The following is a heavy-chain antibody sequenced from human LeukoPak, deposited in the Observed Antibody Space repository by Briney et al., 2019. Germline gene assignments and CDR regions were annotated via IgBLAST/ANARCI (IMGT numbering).Heavy chain of an antibody. CDR1: GYSFSLYW. Sequence: GESLKISCKASGYSFSLYWIGWVRQMPGKGLEWMGIIYPGDSDTRYSPSFQGQVTISADKSISTAYLQWSSLKASDTAMYYCARPAYYGSGPDAFDIWGQGTMVTVSS. CDR2: IYPGDSDT. D-gene: IGHD3-10*01. J-gene: IGHJ3*02. V-gene: IGHV5-51*01. CDR3: ARPAYYGSGPDAFDI.